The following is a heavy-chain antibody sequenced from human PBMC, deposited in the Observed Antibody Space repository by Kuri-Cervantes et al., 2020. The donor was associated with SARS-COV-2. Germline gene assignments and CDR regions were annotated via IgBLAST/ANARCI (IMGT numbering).Heavy chain of an antibody. V-gene: IGHV1-3*01. J-gene: IGHJ4*02. D-gene: IGHD3-10*01. CDR1: GYTFTSYA. CDR3: ARDSGDEYYGSGGCSEKGPFDY. CDR2: INAGNGNT. Sequence: ASVKVSCKASGYTFTSYAMHWVRQAPGQRLEWMGGINAGNGNTKYSQKFQGRVTITRDTYARTAYMVLSSLRSEDTAVYYYARDSGDEYYGSGGCSEKGPFDYWGQGTLVTVSS.